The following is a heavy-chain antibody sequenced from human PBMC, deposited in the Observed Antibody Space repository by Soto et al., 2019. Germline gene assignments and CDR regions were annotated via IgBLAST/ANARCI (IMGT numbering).Heavy chain of an antibody. CDR3: ARQPRGVHYYYGMDV. J-gene: IGHJ6*02. V-gene: IGHV5-51*01. CDR2: IYPGDSDT. Sequence: GESLKISCKGSGYSFTSYWIGWVRQMPGKGLEWMGIIYPGDSDTRYSPSFQGQVTISADKSISTAYLQWSSLKASDTAMYYCARQPRGVHYYYGMDVWGQGTTVTVSS. CDR1: GYSFTSYW. D-gene: IGHD3-10*01.